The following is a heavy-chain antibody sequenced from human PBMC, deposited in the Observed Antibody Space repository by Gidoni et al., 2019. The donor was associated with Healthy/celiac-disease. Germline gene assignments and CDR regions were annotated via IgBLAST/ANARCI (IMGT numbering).Heavy chain of an antibody. V-gene: IGHV4-39*01. D-gene: IGHD2-2*01. CDR3: ARQFGDIVVVPALGMDV. J-gene: IGHJ6*02. Sequence: QLQLQESGPGLVKPSETLSLTCTVSGGSISSSSYSWGWIRQPPGKGLEWIGSIYYSGGTYCNPSLKSRVTISVDTSKNQFSLKLSSVTAADTAVYYCARQFGDIVVVPALGMDVWGQGTTVTVSS. CDR1: GGSISSSSYS. CDR2: IYYSGGT.